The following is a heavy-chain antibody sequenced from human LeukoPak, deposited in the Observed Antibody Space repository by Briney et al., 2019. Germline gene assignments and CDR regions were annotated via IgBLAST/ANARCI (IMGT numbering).Heavy chain of an antibody. CDR1: GFTFSSYA. D-gene: IGHD2-2*01. Sequence: GGSLRLSCAAPGFTFSSYAMSWVRQAQGKGLEWVSAITGSGGTSYYADSVKGRFTISRDNSKNTLWLQMNSLRAEDTAVYYCASGIVVVPAPTAFDIWGQGTMVTVSS. J-gene: IGHJ3*02. CDR2: ITGSGGTS. CDR3: ASGIVVVPAPTAFDI. V-gene: IGHV3-23*01.